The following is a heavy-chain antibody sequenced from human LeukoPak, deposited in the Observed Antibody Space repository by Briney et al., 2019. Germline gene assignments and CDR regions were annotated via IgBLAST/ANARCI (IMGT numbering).Heavy chain of an antibody. J-gene: IGHJ4*02. D-gene: IGHD6-13*01. CDR2: IWYGGSNT. V-gene: IGHV3-33*08. CDR3: AKHSSSWHYFDY. CDR1: GFTFSNYG. Sequence: GGSLRLSCAASGFTFSNYGMHWVRQAPGKGLEWVAVIWYGGSNTDYADSVKGRFTISRDNSKNTLYLQMNSLRAEDTAVYYCAKHSSSWHYFDYWGQGTLVTVSS.